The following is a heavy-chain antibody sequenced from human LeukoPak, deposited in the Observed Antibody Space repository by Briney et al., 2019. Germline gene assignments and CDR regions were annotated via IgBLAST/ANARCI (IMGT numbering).Heavy chain of an antibody. CDR1: GFTFSSYW. D-gene: IGHD3-22*01. V-gene: IGHV3-74*01. Sequence: GGSLRLSCAASGFTFSSYWMHWVRQAPGKGLVWVSRINSDGSSTSYADSVKGRFTISRDNAKNTLYLQMNSLRAEDTAVYYCARAFLNYYDSSGYYPDYWGQGTLVTVSS. CDR2: INSDGSST. CDR3: ARAFLNYYDSSGYYPDY. J-gene: IGHJ4*02.